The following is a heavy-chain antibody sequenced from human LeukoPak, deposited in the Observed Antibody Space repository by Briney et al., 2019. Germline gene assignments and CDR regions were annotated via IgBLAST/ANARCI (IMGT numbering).Heavy chain of an antibody. CDR3: ARGNPPGYYYDSSAPGFGD. J-gene: IGHJ4*02. V-gene: IGHV1-8*01. Sequence: ASVKVSCTASGYTFTSYDINWVRQATGQGLEWMGWMNPNSGNTGYAQKFQGRVTMTRNTSISTAYMELSSLRSEDTAVYYCARGNPPGYYYDSSAPGFGDWGQGTLVTVSP. CDR2: MNPNSGNT. CDR1: GYTFTSYD. D-gene: IGHD3-22*01.